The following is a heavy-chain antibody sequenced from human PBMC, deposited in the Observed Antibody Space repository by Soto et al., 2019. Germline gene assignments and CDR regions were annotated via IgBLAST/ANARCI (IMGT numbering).Heavy chain of an antibody. CDR2: IYYSGST. J-gene: IGHJ4*02. D-gene: IGHD2-2*01. V-gene: IGHV4-39*01. CDR1: GGSISSSSYY. Sequence: SETLSLTCTVSGGSISSSSYYWGWIRQPPGKGLEWIGSIYYSGSTYYNPSLKSRVTISVDTSKNQFSLKLSSVTAADTAVYYCASKIVVPAATFDYWGQGTLVTVSS. CDR3: ASKIVVPAATFDY.